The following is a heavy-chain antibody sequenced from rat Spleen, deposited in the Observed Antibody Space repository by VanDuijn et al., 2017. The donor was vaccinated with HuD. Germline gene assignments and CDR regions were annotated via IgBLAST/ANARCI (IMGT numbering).Heavy chain of an antibody. CDR2: ISTGGRNT. D-gene: IGHD1-12*02. Sequence: EVQLVESGGGLVQPGRSLKLSCAASGFTFSNYGMAWVRQTPTKGLEWVASISTGGRNTYYRDSVKGRFTISRDNAKNTLYLQRDSLRSEDTATYYCTRGYDGTYYYVNWFAYWGQGTLVTVSS. V-gene: IGHV5S13*01. J-gene: IGHJ3*01. CDR1: GFTFSNYG. CDR3: TRGYDGTYYYVNWFAY.